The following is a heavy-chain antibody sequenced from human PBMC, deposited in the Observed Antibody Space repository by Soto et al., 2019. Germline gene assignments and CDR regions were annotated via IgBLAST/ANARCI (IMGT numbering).Heavy chain of an antibody. CDR2: ILYSGST. V-gene: IGHV4-59*01. D-gene: IGHD3-22*01. CDR3: ARDLGYYFDSSGSLAFDI. CDR1: GGSINNYY. Sequence: SETLYLSCPVSGGSINNYYWSWIRKLPGEGLEWIGNILYSGSTKYNSSLKTRVTISIYTSKNQFSLNLASVTAADTAVYYCARDLGYYFDSSGSLAFDIWVQGTMVT. J-gene: IGHJ3*02.